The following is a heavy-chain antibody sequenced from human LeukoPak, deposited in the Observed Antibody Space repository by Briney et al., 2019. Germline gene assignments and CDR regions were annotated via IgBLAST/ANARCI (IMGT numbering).Heavy chain of an antibody. Sequence: ASVKVSCRASGYTFTSYYMHWVRQAPGQGLEWMGIINPSSGSTSYAQKFQGRVTMTRDTSTSTVYMELSSLRSEDTAVYYCARGTEEKWFDYYYYYYMDVWGKGTTVTVSS. CDR2: INPSSGST. D-gene: IGHD3-22*01. CDR1: GYTFTSYY. CDR3: ARGTEEKWFDYYYYYYMDV. J-gene: IGHJ6*03. V-gene: IGHV1-46*01.